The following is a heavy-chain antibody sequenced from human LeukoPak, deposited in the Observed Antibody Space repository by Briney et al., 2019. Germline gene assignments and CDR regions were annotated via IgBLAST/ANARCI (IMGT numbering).Heavy chain of an antibody. CDR2: ISSSSSYT. Sequence: GGSLRLSCAASGFTFSDYYMSWIRQAPGKGLEWVSYISSSSSYTNYADSVKGRSTISRDNAKNSLCLQMNSLRAEDTAVYYCARISSSWPGNNWFDPWGQGTLVTVSS. D-gene: IGHD6-13*01. V-gene: IGHV3-11*06. J-gene: IGHJ5*02. CDR1: GFTFSDYY. CDR3: ARISSSWPGNNWFDP.